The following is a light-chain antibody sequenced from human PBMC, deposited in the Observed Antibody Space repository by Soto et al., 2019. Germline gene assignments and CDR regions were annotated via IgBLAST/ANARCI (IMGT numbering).Light chain of an antibody. CDR1: QSVSTN. CDR2: GAS. V-gene: IGKV3-15*01. CDR3: QQYKHWPPYT. Sequence: EVVMTQSPATLSVSPGERATLSCRASQSVSTNLAWYQQKAGQAPRLLIYGASTRATGIPARFSGSGSGTEFTLTISSLQSEEFAFYYCQQYKHWPPYTFGQGTKLEIK. J-gene: IGKJ2*01.